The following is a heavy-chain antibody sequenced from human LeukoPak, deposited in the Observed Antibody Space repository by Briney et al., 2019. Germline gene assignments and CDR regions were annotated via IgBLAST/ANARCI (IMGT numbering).Heavy chain of an antibody. Sequence: GGSLRLSCAASGFTFSSYWMSWVRQAPGKGLEWVSYINISGGTIYYADSVKGRFTISRDNAKNSLYLQMNSLRAEDTAVYYCARVMVRGLKATDYWGQGTLVTVSS. D-gene: IGHD3-10*01. J-gene: IGHJ4*02. CDR1: GFTFSSYW. V-gene: IGHV3-48*04. CDR2: INISGGTI. CDR3: ARVMVRGLKATDY.